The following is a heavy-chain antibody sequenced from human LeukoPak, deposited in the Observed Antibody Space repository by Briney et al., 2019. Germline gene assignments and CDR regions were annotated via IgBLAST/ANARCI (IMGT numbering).Heavy chain of an antibody. CDR3: ARAPVGDYYYGMDV. Sequence: GGSLRLSCAASGFIFSSYAMSWVRQAPGKGLEWVSVIYSGGSTYYADSVKGRFTISRDNSKNTLYLQMNSLRAEDTAVYYCARAPVGDYYYGMDVWGQGTTVTVSS. CDR2: IYSGGST. V-gene: IGHV3-66*01. J-gene: IGHJ6*02. D-gene: IGHD3-16*01. CDR1: GFIFSSYA.